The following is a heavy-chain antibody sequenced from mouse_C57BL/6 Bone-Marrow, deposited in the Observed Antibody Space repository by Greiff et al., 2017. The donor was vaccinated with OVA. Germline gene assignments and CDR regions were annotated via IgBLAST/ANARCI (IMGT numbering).Heavy chain of an antibody. CDR2: IHPNSGST. V-gene: IGHV1-64*01. CDR3: ARGGYYGKRAMDY. CDR1: GYTFTSYW. J-gene: IGHJ4*01. Sequence: VQLQQPGAELVKPGASVKLSCKASGYTFTSYWMHWVKQRPGQGLEWIGMIHPNSGSTNYNEKFKSKATLTVDKSSHTAYMQLSSLTSEDSAVYYCARGGYYGKRAMDYWGQGTSVTVSS. D-gene: IGHD1-1*01.